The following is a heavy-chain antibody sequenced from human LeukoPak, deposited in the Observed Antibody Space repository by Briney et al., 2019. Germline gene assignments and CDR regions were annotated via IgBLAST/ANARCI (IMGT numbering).Heavy chain of an antibody. V-gene: IGHV3-20*04. Sequence: CPGGSLRLSCAASGFTFDDSVMSWVRQAPGKGLEWVSSINWNGGSTGYADSVKGRFTISRDNAKNSLYLQMNSLRAEDTALYYCAKGGYYDLDAFDIWGQGTVVTVSS. CDR2: INWNGGST. CDR3: AKGGYYDLDAFDI. J-gene: IGHJ3*02. D-gene: IGHD1-26*01. CDR1: GFTFDDSV.